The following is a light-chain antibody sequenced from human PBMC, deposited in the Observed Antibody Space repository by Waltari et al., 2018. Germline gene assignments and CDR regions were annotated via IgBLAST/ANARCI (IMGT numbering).Light chain of an antibody. CDR2: GAS. Sequence: DIQMTQSPSSLSASVGDSVTITCQASQDISNYLNWYQQKPGKAPKLLIYGASSFETGVPSRLSGGGSGTDFAFTISSLQPEDIATYYCQQYDNLPYTFGQGTKLEIK. J-gene: IGKJ2*01. CDR3: QQYDNLPYT. V-gene: IGKV1-33*01. CDR1: QDISNY.